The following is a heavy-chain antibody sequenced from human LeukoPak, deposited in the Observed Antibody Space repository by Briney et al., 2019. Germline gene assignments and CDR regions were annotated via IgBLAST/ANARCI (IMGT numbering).Heavy chain of an antibody. CDR3: AKERSSWAFDI. CDR1: GESFSGYY. V-gene: IGHV4-34*01. J-gene: IGHJ3*02. Sequence: PSETLSLTCAVYGESFSGYYWSWIRQPPGKGLEWIGEIDHSGSTNYNPSLKSRVTISVDTSKNQFSLKLSSVTAADTAVYYCAKERSSWAFDIWGQGTMVTVSS. D-gene: IGHD6-6*01. CDR2: IDHSGST.